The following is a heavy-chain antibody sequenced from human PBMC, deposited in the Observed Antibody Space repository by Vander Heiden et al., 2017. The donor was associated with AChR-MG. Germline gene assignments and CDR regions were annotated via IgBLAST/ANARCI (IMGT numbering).Heavy chain of an antibody. D-gene: IGHD5-18*01. Sequence: QVQLQASGPGLVTPSEPLSLTCAVSGYSISSGYYWGWIRQPPGKGLEWIGSIYHSGSTYYNPSLKSRVTISVDTSKNQFSLKRSSVTAADTAVYYCARGLSGYSYASSFDYWGQGTLVTVSS. CDR3: ARGLSGYSYASSFDY. V-gene: IGHV4-38-2*01. CDR2: IYHSGST. J-gene: IGHJ4*02. CDR1: GYSISSGYY.